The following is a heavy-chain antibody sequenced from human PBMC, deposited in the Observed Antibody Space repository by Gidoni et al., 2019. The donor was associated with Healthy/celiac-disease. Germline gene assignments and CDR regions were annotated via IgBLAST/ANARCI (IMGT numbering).Heavy chain of an antibody. CDR2: IKSKTDGGTT. V-gene: IGHV3-15*07. CDR3: TTPPPRYYYYYYMDV. CDR1: VFTCSHAW. J-gene: IGHJ6*03. Sequence: EVQLVASGGGLVKPGGSLRLSCAASVFTCSHAWMNWVRQAPGKGLEWVGRIKSKTDGGTTDYAAPVKGRFTISRDDSKNTLYLQMNSLKTEDTAVYYCTTPPPRYYYYYYMDVWGKGTTVTVSS.